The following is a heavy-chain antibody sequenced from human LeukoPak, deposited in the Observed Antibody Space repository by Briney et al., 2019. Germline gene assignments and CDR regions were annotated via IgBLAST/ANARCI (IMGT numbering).Heavy chain of an antibody. J-gene: IGHJ4*02. V-gene: IGHV1-8*01. D-gene: IGHD7-27*01. CDR3: ARTPPNWGADY. CDR2: MSPNSGNT. Sequence: SVKVSCKPSGYTFTNYDINWVRQATGQGFEWMGWMSPNSGNTGYAQKFQGRVAMTMDTSIRTAYMELSSLRSEDTAVYYCARTPPNWGADYWGQGTLVTVSS. CDR1: GYTFTNYD.